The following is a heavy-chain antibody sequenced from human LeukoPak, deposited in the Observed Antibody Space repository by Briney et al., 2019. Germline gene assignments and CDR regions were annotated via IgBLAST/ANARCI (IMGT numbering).Heavy chain of an antibody. CDR2: IKQDGSER. Sequence: GGSLRLSCAASGFALSRYWMSWVRQAPGKGLEWVASIKQDGSERYYLDSVKGRFTISRDNAKSSLYLQMNSLRAEDTAVYYCAKIAAPLGYFDFWGQGTLVTVSS. CDR3: AKIAAPLGYFDF. D-gene: IGHD6-6*01. CDR1: GFALSRYW. J-gene: IGHJ4*02. V-gene: IGHV3-7*02.